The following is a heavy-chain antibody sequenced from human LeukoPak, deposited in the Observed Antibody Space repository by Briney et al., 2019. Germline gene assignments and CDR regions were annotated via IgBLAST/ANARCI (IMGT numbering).Heavy chain of an antibody. V-gene: IGHV1-8*01. CDR2: XNPNSGNT. CDR3: AKTSGYSSGPNWFDP. J-gene: IGHJ5*02. CDR1: GYSFTSYD. Sequence: GASVKVSCKASGYSFTSYDINWVRQATGQGLEXXXXXNPNSGNTGYAQKFQGRVTMTRDTSISTAYMELSSLTSEDTAVYYCAKTSGYSSGPNWFDPWGQGTLVTISP. D-gene: IGHD6-19*01.